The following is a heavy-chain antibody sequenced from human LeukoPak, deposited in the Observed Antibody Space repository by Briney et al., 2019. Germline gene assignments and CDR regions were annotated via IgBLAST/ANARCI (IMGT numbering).Heavy chain of an antibody. CDR3: ARDFVGAFDY. Sequence: GGSLRLSCAASGITFSSYEMNWVRQAPGKGLEWVSYISSSGGTTYYADSVKGRFTISRDTAKNSLYLQMNSLRAEDTAVYYCARDFVGAFDYWGQGTLVAVSS. CDR1: GITFSSYE. D-gene: IGHD1-26*01. CDR2: ISSSGGTT. J-gene: IGHJ4*02. V-gene: IGHV3-48*03.